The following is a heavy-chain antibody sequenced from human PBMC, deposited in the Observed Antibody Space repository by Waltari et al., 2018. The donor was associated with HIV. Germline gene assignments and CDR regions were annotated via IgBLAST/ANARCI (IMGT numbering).Heavy chain of an antibody. Sequence: EVQLLESGGGLVQPGGSLRLSCRASGFSFSIYAMNWVSQAPGKGLEWVSGISGGGGNRCYADSVKGRLTISRDKSKNKVFLQMKGLRPEDTAFYYCTKDPVTAVGNINWFDPWGQGTLVTVSS. J-gene: IGHJ5*02. CDR3: TKDPVTAVGNINWFDP. D-gene: IGHD6-13*01. V-gene: IGHV3-23*01. CDR1: GFSFSIYA. CDR2: ISGGGGNR.